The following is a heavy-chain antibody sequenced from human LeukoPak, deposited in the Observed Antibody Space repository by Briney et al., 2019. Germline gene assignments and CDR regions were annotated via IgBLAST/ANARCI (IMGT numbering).Heavy chain of an antibody. Sequence: KPSETLSLTCTVSGGSISSYYWSWIRQPPGKGLEWIGCIYYSGSTNYNPSLKSRVTISVDTSKNQFSLKLSSVTAADTAVYYCARDRDGYNSPAFDIWGQGTMVTVSS. V-gene: IGHV4-59*01. D-gene: IGHD5-24*01. J-gene: IGHJ3*02. CDR1: GGSISSYY. CDR3: ARDRDGYNSPAFDI. CDR2: IYYSGST.